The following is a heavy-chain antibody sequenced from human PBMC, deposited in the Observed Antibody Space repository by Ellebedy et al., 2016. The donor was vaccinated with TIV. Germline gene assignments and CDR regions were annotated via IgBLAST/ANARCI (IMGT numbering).Heavy chain of an antibody. Sequence: GESLKISCAASGFIFSDYTMNWVRQAPGKGLELVSSITSSSSYIYYADSVKGRFTISRDNAKNSLSLQMNSLRDEDKAVYYCARGGGATAILYYWGQGTLVTVSS. CDR2: ITSSSSYI. J-gene: IGHJ4*02. CDR1: GFIFSDYT. V-gene: IGHV3-21*01. D-gene: IGHD1-26*01. CDR3: ARGGGATAILYY.